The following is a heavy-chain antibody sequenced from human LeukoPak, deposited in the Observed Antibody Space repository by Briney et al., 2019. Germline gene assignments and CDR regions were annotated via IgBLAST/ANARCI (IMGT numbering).Heavy chain of an antibody. Sequence: PSETLSLTCAVYGGSFSGSYWSWIRQSPGKGLEWIGEIHHSGSTNYNPSLKSRVTISLDTSNNQFSLKLTSVTAADTAVYYCARHVFYGSGSYYPYYFDYWGQGTLVTVSS. D-gene: IGHD3-10*01. CDR2: IHHSGST. J-gene: IGHJ4*02. V-gene: IGHV4-34*01. CDR1: GGSFSGSY. CDR3: ARHVFYGSGSYYPYYFDY.